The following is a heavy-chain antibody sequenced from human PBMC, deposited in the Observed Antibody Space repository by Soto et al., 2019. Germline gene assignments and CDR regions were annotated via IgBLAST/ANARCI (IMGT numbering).Heavy chain of an antibody. CDR2: ISSNSAYI. V-gene: IGHV3-21*01. Sequence: PGGSLRLSCAASGFTFRSFTMSWVRQAPGKGLEWVSTISSNSAYIYYTDALRGRFTISRDNAKNSLHLQMNSLRAEDTAVYYCTRDASRDSSARGWFDPWGPGTLVTVSP. CDR1: GFTFRSFT. CDR3: TRDASRDSSARGWFDP. J-gene: IGHJ5*02. D-gene: IGHD6-13*01.